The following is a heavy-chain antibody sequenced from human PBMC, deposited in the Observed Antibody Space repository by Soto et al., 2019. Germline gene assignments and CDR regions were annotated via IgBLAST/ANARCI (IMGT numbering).Heavy chain of an antibody. CDR2: IYYSGST. D-gene: IGHD6-13*01. V-gene: IGHV4-31*03. CDR3: ARVPDPHSSSWYYYYYMDV. CDR1: GGSISSGGYY. J-gene: IGHJ6*03. Sequence: SETLSLTCTVSGGSISSGGYYWSWIRQHPGKGLEWIGYIYYSGSTYYNPSLKSRVTISVDTSKNQFSLKLSSVTAADTAVYYCARVPDPHSSSWYYYYYMDVWGKGTTVTVSS.